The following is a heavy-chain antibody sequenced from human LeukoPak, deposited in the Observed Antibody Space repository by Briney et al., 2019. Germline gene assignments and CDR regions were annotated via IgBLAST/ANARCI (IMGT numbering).Heavy chain of an antibody. D-gene: IGHD4-17*01. V-gene: IGHV4-31*03. CDR3: AREDYDGDYYYMDV. CDR2: IYYSGST. Sequence: SQTLSLTCTVSGGSISSGGYYWSWIRQHPGKGLEWIGYIYYSGSTYYNPSLKSRVTISVDTSKNQFSLKLSSVTAADTAVYYCAREDYDGDYYYMDVWGKGTTVTVSS. CDR1: GGSISSGGYY. J-gene: IGHJ6*03.